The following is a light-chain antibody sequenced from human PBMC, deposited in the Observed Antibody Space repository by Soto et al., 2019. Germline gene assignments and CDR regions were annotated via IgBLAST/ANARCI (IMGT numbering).Light chain of an antibody. CDR3: QQNYSTPFT. CDR2: GAA. J-gene: IGKJ4*01. CDR1: QSVSSK. Sequence: EIVMTQSPATLSVSLGEGATLSCRASQSVSSKLAGYHQTPGRTPRRLIYGAATRATGTPARLSGSGCGTDFPLTISSLQPEDFVTYYCQQNYSTPFTFGRGTKVDIK. V-gene: IGKV3-15*01.